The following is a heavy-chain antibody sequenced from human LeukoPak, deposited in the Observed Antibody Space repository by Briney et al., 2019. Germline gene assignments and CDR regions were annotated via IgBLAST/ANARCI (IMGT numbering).Heavy chain of an antibody. Sequence: WGSLRLSCAASGFTLSTYAMSWVRQTPGKGLEWVAATSSSDAGTYHADSVRGRFTISRDNSKNTLYLQMNSLRAEDAAVYFCAKAPVTSCRGAYCYPFDSWGQGTLVTVSS. CDR2: TSSSDAGT. D-gene: IGHD2-21*01. V-gene: IGHV3-23*01. CDR3: AKAPVTSCRGAYCYPFDS. J-gene: IGHJ4*02. CDR1: GFTLSTYA.